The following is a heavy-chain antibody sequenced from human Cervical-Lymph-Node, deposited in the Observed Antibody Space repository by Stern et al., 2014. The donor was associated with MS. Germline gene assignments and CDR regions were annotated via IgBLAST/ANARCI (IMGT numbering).Heavy chain of an antibody. CDR3: ARDMVDADKWFDP. D-gene: IGHD2-15*01. V-gene: IGHV1-46*01. J-gene: IGHJ5*02. Sequence: VQLLESGAEVKKPGASVNVSCKASGYTFTHYHIHWVRQAPGQGLEWMAMIHPSGGSTTYGQKFHGRLTVTRDTSTSTVYMELRSLRSDDTALYYCARDMVDADKWFDPWGQGTLVTVSS. CDR1: GYTFTHYH. CDR2: IHPSGGST.